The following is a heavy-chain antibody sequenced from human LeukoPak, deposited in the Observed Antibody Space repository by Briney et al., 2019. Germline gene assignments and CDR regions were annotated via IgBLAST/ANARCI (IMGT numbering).Heavy chain of an antibody. J-gene: IGHJ6*02. CDR3: AKAGPDTPLISSGWYRGYYYYYDMDV. Sequence: PGGSLRLSCAASGFTFSSYAMSWVRQAPGRGLEWVSAISGSGGSTYYADSVKGRFTISRDNSKNTLYLQMNSLRAEDTAVYYCAKAGPDTPLISSGWYRGYYYYYDMDVWGQGTTVTVSS. CDR1: GFTFSSYA. D-gene: IGHD6-19*01. V-gene: IGHV3-23*01. CDR2: ISGSGGST.